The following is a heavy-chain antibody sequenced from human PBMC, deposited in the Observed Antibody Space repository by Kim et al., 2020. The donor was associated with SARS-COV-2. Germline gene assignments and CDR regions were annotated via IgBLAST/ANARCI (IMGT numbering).Heavy chain of an antibody. Sequence: GGSLRLSCTASGFTFGDYAMTWLRQAPGKGLEWVAFIRSKTSGGTTEYAASVKGRFTISRDDSKSIAYLQMDSLKTEDTAVYYCSRGSTYSIYWGQGTL. V-gene: IGHV3-49*03. CDR1: GFTFGDYA. CDR2: IRSKTSGGTT. J-gene: IGHJ4*02. CDR3: SRGSTYSIY. D-gene: IGHD2-15*01.